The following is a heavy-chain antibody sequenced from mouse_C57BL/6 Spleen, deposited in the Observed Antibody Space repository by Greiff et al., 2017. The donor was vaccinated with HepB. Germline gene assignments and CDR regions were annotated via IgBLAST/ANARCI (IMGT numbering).Heavy chain of an antibody. J-gene: IGHJ4*01. CDR3: ARVDGYGDYYAMDY. D-gene: IGHD2-2*01. V-gene: IGHV1-52*01. CDR1: VYTFTSYW. CDR2: IDPSDSET. Sequence: QVQLQQPGAELVRPGSSVKLSCKASVYTFTSYWMHWVKQRPIQGLEWIGNIDPSDSETHYNQKFKDKATLTVDKSSSTAYMQLSSLTSEDSAVYYFARVDGYGDYYAMDYWGQGTSVTVSS.